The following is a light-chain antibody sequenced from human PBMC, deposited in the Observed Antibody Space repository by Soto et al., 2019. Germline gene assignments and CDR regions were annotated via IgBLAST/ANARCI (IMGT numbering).Light chain of an antibody. CDR3: CSYAGSSTSLV. Sequence: QSALTQPASVSGSPGQSITISCTGTSSDVGSYNLVSWYQQHPGKAPKLMIYEVSKRPSGVSNRFSGSKSVNTASLTISGLQAEDEADYYCCSYAGSSTSLVFGGGTKLTVL. J-gene: IGLJ2*01. CDR2: EVS. CDR1: SSDVGSYNL. V-gene: IGLV2-23*02.